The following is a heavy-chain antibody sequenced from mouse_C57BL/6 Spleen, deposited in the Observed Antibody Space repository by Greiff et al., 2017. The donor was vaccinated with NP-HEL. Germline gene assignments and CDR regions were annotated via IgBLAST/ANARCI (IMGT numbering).Heavy chain of an antibody. D-gene: IGHD2-5*01. Sequence: QVQLQQPGAELVKPGASVKLSCKASGYTFTSYWMHWVKQRPGQGLEWIGMIHPNTGSTNYNEKFKSKTTLTVDKSSSTAYMQLSSLTSEDSAVYYCARVPYSNEAYWGQGTLVTVSA. J-gene: IGHJ3*01. V-gene: IGHV1-64*01. CDR2: IHPNTGST. CDR1: GYTFTSYW. CDR3: ARVPYSNEAY.